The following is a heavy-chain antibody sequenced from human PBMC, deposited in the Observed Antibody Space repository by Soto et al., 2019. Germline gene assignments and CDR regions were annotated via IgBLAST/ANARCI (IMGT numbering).Heavy chain of an antibody. CDR3: ARDSRTYYDILTGGNWLDP. D-gene: IGHD3-9*01. CDR2: IYYSGST. CDR1: GGSISSYY. Sequence: AETLSLTCTVPGGSISSYYWSWIRQPPGKGLEWIGYIYYSGSTNYNPSLKSRVTISVDTSKNQFSLELSSVTAADTAVYYCARDSRTYYDILTGGNWLDPSGQGTVVNVS. V-gene: IGHV4-59*01. J-gene: IGHJ5*02.